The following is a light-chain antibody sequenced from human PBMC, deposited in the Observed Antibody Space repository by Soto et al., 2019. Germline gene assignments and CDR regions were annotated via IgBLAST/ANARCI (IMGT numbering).Light chain of an antibody. Sequence: EIVLTQSPGTLSLSPGERATLSCRASESVSTNYLGWYQQKPGQAPRLLIFGASTRATGMPGRFSGSGSGTDFTLTISGLEPEDFAVYYCQQYGSSPFTFGPGTKVDIK. CDR1: ESVSTNY. J-gene: IGKJ3*01. CDR2: GAS. V-gene: IGKV3-20*01. CDR3: QQYGSSPFT.